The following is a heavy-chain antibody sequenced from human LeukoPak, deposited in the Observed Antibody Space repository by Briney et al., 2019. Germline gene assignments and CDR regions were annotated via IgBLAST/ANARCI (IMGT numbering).Heavy chain of an antibody. D-gene: IGHD1-26*01. J-gene: IGHJ4*02. CDR1: GYTFTSYW. CDR3: ARLGGELLRYFDY. V-gene: IGHV5-51*01. Sequence: GESLKISCQGSGYTFTSYWIAWVRQMPGEGLEWMGIIYPGDSDTRYSPSFQGQATISADKSISTAFLQWSSLKASDTAMYYCARLGGELLRYFDYWGQGTLVTVSS. CDR2: IYPGDSDT.